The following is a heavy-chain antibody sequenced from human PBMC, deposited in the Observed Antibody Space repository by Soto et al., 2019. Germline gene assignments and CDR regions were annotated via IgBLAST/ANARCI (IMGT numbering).Heavy chain of an antibody. D-gene: IGHD3-22*01. CDR1: GAAMSSYY. CDR2: IYNTGTT. V-gene: IGHV4-59*03. Sequence: QLQESGPGLVKPSETLSFTCTVSGAAMSSYYWSWVRQSPGKGLEWIGYIYNTGTTDYNPSLKSRVTISVERSKFQFSLKLTSVTAADTAVYYCATDSTGYYSDAFDVWGQGARVIVSS. J-gene: IGHJ3*01. CDR3: ATDSTGYYSDAFDV.